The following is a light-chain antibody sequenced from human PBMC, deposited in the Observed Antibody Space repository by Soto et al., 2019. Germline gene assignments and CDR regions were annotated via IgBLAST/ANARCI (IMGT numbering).Light chain of an antibody. V-gene: IGKV3-11*01. J-gene: IGKJ5*01. CDR1: QSVSSY. Sequence: EIVLTQSPATLSLSPGERATLSCRASQSVSSYLAWYQQKPGQAPRLLIYDASNRATGIPARFSGSGSGTDFTLTISSLEPEDFAVYYRQQRSNWPLTFGHGTRLEIK. CDR3: QQRSNWPLT. CDR2: DAS.